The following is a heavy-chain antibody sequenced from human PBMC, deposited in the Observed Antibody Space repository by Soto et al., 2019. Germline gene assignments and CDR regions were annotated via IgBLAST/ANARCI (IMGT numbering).Heavy chain of an antibody. D-gene: IGHD3-3*01. CDR2: IKSKNDGETT. CDR1: GFTFYTAW. Sequence: EVQLVESGGDLVKPGGSLRLSCAASGFTFYTAWLNWVRQAPGKGLEWVGHIKSKNDGETTDYAAPVKGRFTISRDDSINPLYLQMNSLKTDDTAVYYCVTDTRGSWGQGTLVTVSS. V-gene: IGHV3-15*07. J-gene: IGHJ5*02. CDR3: VTDTRGS.